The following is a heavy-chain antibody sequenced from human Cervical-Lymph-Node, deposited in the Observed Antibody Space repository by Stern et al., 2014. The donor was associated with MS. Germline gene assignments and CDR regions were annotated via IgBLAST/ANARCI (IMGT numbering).Heavy chain of an antibody. D-gene: IGHD2-21*01. Sequence: VQLVESGPGLVKPSGTLSLTCAVSGYSIRSSNWWTLVRQPPGEGLEWIGEIVHGGNTNYNPSLQSRVTISVDKSKNQFSLRLNSVTAADTAVYYCASSYWGGVHGYWGQGTLVTVSS. J-gene: IGHJ4*02. V-gene: IGHV4-4*02. CDR2: IVHGGNT. CDR1: GYSIRSSNW. CDR3: ASSYWGGVHGY.